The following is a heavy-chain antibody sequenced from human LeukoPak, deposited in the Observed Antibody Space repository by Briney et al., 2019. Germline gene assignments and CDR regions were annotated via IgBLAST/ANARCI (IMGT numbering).Heavy chain of an antibody. D-gene: IGHD6-6*01. J-gene: IGHJ6*03. CDR3: ARERGEYSSSSGYYYYYMDV. Sequence: PSETLSLTCTVSGYSISSGYYWGWIRQPPGKGLEWIGSIYHSGSTYYNPSLKSRVTISVDTSKNQFSLKLSSVTAADMAVYYCARERGEYSSSSGYYYYYMDVWGKGTTVTVSS. CDR1: GYSISSGYY. V-gene: IGHV4-38-2*02. CDR2: IYHSGST.